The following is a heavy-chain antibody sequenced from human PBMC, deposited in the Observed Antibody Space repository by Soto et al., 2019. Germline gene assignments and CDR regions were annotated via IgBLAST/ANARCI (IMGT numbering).Heavy chain of an antibody. CDR3: ARDYSSNWYSDY. J-gene: IGHJ4*02. D-gene: IGHD6-13*01. CDR2: IYTSGST. V-gene: IGHV4-4*07. Sequence: PSETLSLTCTVSGGSISDYYWSWIRQPAGKGLEWIGRIYTSGSTNYNPSLKSRVTMSVDTSKNQFSLKLSSLTAADTAVYYCARDYSSNWYSDYWGQGTLVTVSS. CDR1: GGSISDYY.